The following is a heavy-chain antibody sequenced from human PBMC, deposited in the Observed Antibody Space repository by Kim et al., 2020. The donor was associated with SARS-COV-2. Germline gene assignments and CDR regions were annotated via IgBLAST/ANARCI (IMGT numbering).Heavy chain of an antibody. Sequence: SVKVSCKASGGTFSSYAISWVRQAPGQGLEWMGRIIPILGIANYAQKFQGRVTITADKSTSTAYMELSSLRSEDTAVYYCAYGVITQGGFDPWGQGTLVTVSS. V-gene: IGHV1-69*04. CDR3: AYGVITQGGFDP. J-gene: IGHJ5*02. CDR1: GGTFSSYA. CDR2: IIPILGIA. D-gene: IGHD3-22*01.